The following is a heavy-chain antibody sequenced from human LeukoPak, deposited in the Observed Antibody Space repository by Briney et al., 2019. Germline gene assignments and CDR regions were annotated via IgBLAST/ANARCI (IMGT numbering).Heavy chain of an antibody. CDR3: ARNNGMDV. V-gene: IGHV3-7*03. J-gene: IGHJ6*02. Sequence: GGSLRLSCAASGFALSSHWMTWVRQVPGRGPEWAANVNRDGSETYYLDSVKGRFTISKDNAKNSLYLQMNSLRAEDTALYHCARNNGMDVWGQGTTVIVSS. CDR1: GFALSSHW. CDR2: VNRDGSET.